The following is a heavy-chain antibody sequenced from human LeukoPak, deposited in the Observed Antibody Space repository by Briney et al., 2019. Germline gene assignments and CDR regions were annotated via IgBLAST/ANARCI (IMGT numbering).Heavy chain of an antibody. CDR2: ISYDGNNK. D-gene: IGHD3-22*01. CDR3: AKRGVVIRVILVGFHKEAYYFDS. V-gene: IGHV3-30*04. J-gene: IGHJ4*02. Sequence: GRSLRLSCAASGFTFSSYAMHWVRQAPGKGLEWVTVISYDGNNKYYADSVKGRFTISRDNPKNTLYLQMNSLRAEDTAVYFCAKRGVVIRVILVGFHKEAYYFDSWGQGTLVTVSS. CDR1: GFTFSSYA.